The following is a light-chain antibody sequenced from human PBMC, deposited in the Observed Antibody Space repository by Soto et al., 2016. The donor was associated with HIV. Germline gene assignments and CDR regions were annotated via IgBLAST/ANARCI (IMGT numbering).Light chain of an antibody. CDR1: NIGSKS. J-gene: IGLJ2*01. Sequence: SYELTQPPSVSVAPGKTAKITCGGNNIGSKSVHWYQQKPGQAPVPVVYNDSDRPSGIPERFSGSNSGNTATLTISSVEAGDEADYYCQVWDTDTDHVIFGGGIKLTVL. CDR3: QVWDTDTDHVI. V-gene: IGLV3-21*03. CDR2: NDS.